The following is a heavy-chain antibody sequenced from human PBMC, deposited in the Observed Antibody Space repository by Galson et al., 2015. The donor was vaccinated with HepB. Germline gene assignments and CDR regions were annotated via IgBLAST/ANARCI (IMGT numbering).Heavy chain of an antibody. CDR2: IRSKANSYAT. CDR3: TILVSVYYDSSGYQADFDY. Sequence: SLRLSCAASGFTFSGSAMHWVRQASGKGLEWVGRIRSKANSYATAYAASVKGRFTISRDDSKNTAYLQMNSLKTEDTAVYYCTILVSVYYDSSGYQADFDYWGQGTLVTVSS. D-gene: IGHD3-22*01. V-gene: IGHV3-73*01. CDR1: GFTFSGSA. J-gene: IGHJ4*02.